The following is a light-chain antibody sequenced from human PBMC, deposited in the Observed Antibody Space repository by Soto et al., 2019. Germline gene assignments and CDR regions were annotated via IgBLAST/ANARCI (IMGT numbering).Light chain of an antibody. CDR1: QSISSW. CDR2: DAS. Sequence: MTQSPSTLSASVRDRVTITCRASQSISSWLAWYQQKPGKAPKLLIYDASSLQTGVPSRFSGSGSGTEFTLTISSLQPDDFATYYCHQYNNYPWTFGQGSMVDIK. CDR3: HQYNNYPWT. V-gene: IGKV1-5*01. J-gene: IGKJ1*01.